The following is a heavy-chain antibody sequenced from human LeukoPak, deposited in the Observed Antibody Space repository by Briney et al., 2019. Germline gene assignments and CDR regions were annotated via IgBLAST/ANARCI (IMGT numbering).Heavy chain of an antibody. Sequence: GGSLRLSCAASGFTFSSYGMHWVRQAPGKGLEWVAVISYDGSNKYYADSVKGRFTISRDNSKNTLYLQMNSLRAEDTAVYYCASRFSRYYYDSSGYYPWDYWGQGTLVTVSS. CDR1: GFTFSSYG. CDR2: ISYDGSNK. D-gene: IGHD3-22*01. V-gene: IGHV3-30*03. CDR3: ASRFSRYYYDSSGYYPWDY. J-gene: IGHJ4*02.